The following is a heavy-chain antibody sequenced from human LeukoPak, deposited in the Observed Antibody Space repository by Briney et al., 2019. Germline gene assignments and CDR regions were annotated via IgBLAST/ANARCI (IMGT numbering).Heavy chain of an antibody. CDR2: INPGNSDT. CDR3: ARRSSSEF. Sequence: GESLKISRKGSGYSFSHYWIGWVRQMPGKGLEWMAIINPGNSDTKYNPAVQGQVTMSADKSISTAYLQWGSLKASDSAMYYCARRSSSEFWGQGTLVTVSS. V-gene: IGHV5-51*01. CDR1: GYSFSHYW. J-gene: IGHJ4*02. D-gene: IGHD6-6*01.